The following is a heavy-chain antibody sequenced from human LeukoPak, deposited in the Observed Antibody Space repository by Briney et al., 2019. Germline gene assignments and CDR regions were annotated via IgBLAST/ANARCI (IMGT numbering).Heavy chain of an antibody. CDR2: IYHSGST. V-gene: IGHV4-30-2*01. CDR3: ARDAVYYYDSSGRAADAFDI. J-gene: IGHJ3*02. D-gene: IGHD3-22*01. CDR1: GGSISSGGYS. Sequence: SQTLSLTCAVSGGSISSGGYSWSWIRQPPGKGLEWIGYIYHSGSTYYNPSLKSRVTISVDRSKNQFSLKLSSVTAADTAVYYCARDAVYYYDSSGRAADAFDIWGQGTMVTVSS.